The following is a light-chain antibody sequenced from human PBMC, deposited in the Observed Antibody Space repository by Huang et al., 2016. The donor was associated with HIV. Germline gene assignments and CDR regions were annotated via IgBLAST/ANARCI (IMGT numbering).Light chain of an antibody. V-gene: IGKV3-15*01. Sequence: VMTQTPATLSVSPGARATLSCRASQSVGSKLAWFQQKPGQAPRLLIHGASTRATGIPARFRGSGSGTEFTLTISSLQSEDFAVYYCQQYNNWPYTFGQGTKLEIK. CDR1: QSVGSK. CDR2: GAS. J-gene: IGKJ2*01. CDR3: QQYNNWPYT.